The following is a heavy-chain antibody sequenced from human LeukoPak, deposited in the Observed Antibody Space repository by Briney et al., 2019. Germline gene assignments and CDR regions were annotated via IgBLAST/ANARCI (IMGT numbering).Heavy chain of an antibody. Sequence: PSETLSLTCTVSGGSISSYYWSWIRQPPGKGLEWIGYIYYSGSTNYNPSLKSRVTISVDTSKNQFSLKLSSVTAADTAVHYCARVTQQLVPYFDYWGQGTLVTVSS. D-gene: IGHD6-13*01. CDR3: ARVTQQLVPYFDY. J-gene: IGHJ4*02. CDR2: IYYSGST. CDR1: GGSISSYY. V-gene: IGHV4-59*01.